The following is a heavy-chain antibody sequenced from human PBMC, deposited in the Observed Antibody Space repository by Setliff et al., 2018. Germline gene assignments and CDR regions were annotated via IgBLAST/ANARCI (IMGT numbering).Heavy chain of an antibody. CDR2: IKSKTDGGPT. CDR3: VKLVPQAISSDP. V-gene: IGHV3-15*01. J-gene: IGHJ5*02. Sequence: GGSLRLSCAASGVTVSDAWMGWVRQTPGEGLDWVGRIKSKTDGGPTDYAAPVKGRFTISRDDSKNTLYLQMNSLKPEDTAIYYCVKLVPQAISSDPWGQGTLVTVSS. CDR1: GVTVSDAW. D-gene: IGHD3-10*01.